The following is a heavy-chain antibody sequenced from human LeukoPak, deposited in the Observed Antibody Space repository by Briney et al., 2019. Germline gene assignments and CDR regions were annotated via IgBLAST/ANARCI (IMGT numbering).Heavy chain of an antibody. D-gene: IGHD3-22*01. Sequence: GASVKVSCKASGGTFSSYAISWVRQAPGQGLEWMGRIIPIFGTANYAQKFQGRVTITTDESTSTAYMELRSLRSEDTAVYYCARTPYYYDSSGYYYDDYFDYWGQGTLVTVSS. J-gene: IGHJ4*02. V-gene: IGHV1-69*05. CDR3: ARTPYYYDSSGYYYDDYFDY. CDR2: IIPIFGTA. CDR1: GGTFSSYA.